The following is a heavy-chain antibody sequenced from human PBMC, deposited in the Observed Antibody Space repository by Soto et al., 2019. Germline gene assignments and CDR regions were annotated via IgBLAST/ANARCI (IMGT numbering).Heavy chain of an antibody. J-gene: IGHJ6*02. D-gene: IGHD3-22*01. CDR1: GGSISSGDYY. V-gene: IGHV4-30-4*01. Sequence: QVQLQESDPGLVKPSQTLSLTCTVSGGSISSGDYYLTWIRQPPGKGLEWIGYIHYSGNTYYNPSLKSRVTISVDTSKNQFSLKLSSVTAADTAVYYCARALGRITVMVWGQGTTVTVSS. CDR2: IHYSGNT. CDR3: ARALGRITVMV.